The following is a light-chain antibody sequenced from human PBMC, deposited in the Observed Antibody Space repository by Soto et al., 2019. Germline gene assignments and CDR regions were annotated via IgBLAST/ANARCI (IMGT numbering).Light chain of an antibody. CDR1: QSISSY. CDR3: QQANSFPIT. V-gene: IGKV1-39*01. J-gene: IGKJ5*01. Sequence: DIQMTQSPSSLSASVGDRVTITCRASQSISSYLNWYQQKPGKAPKLLIYAASSLQSGVPSRFSGSGSGTDFTLTISSLQPEEFATYYCQQANSFPITFGQGTRLEIK. CDR2: AAS.